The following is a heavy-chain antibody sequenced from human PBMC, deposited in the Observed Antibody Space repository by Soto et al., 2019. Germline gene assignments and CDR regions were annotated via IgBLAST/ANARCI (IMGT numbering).Heavy chain of an antibody. D-gene: IGHD6-13*01. V-gene: IGHV4-31*03. J-gene: IGHJ5*02. Sequence: QVQLQESGPGLVKPSQTLSLTCTVSGGSFSSGAYHWSRVRQHPGQGLEWIASISYRGITYSNPSLKSRLSISVDTSKNQFSLNLTTVTYADTAVYHCARRSATGTRWFDPWGQGTLVTVSS. CDR2: ISYRGIT. CDR1: GGSFSSGAYH. CDR3: ARRSATGTRWFDP.